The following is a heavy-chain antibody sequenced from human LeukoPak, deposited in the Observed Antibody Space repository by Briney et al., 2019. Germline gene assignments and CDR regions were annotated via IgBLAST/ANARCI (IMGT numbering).Heavy chain of an antibody. CDR3: ARTNLNVLFDY. CDR1: GGSISTYY. D-gene: IGHD4/OR15-4a*01. J-gene: IGHJ4*02. CDR2: IYYSGST. Sequence: SSETLSLTCTVSGGSISTYYWSWIRQPPGKGLEWIGYIYYSGSTNYNPSLKSRVTISVDTSKNQFSLKLSSVTAADTAVYYCARTNLNVLFDYWGQGTLVTVSS. V-gene: IGHV4-59*01.